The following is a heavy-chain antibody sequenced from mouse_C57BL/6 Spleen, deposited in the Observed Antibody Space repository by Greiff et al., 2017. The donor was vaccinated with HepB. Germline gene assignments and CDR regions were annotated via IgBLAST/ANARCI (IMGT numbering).Heavy chain of an antibody. CDR3: ARREVYYYGSSDYWYFDV. V-gene: IGHV1-55*01. CDR1: GYTFTSYW. CDR2: IYPGSGST. Sequence: QVQLQQPGAELVKPGASVKMSCKASGYTFTSYWITWVKQRPGQGLEWIGDIYPGSGSTNYNEKFKSKATLTVDTSSSTAYIQLSSLTSEDSAVYYCARREVYYYGSSDYWYFDVWGTGTTVTVSS. D-gene: IGHD1-1*01. J-gene: IGHJ1*03.